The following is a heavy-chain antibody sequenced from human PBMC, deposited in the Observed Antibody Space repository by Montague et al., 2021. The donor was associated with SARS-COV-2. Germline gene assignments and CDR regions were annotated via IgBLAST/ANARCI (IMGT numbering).Heavy chain of an antibody. CDR1: GDSVNRNY. J-gene: IGHJ4*02. Sequence: SETLSLTCSVSGDSVNRNYWSWVRQPPGKGLEWLGYIFYSGSTYNPSLNSRVTMSLDTSKNHFSLNLISVTAADTAVYCCAEASRGYGGDFDSWGQGTLVIVSS. CDR2: IFYSGST. CDR3: AEASRGYGGDFDS. V-gene: IGHV4-59*02. D-gene: IGHD4-23*01.